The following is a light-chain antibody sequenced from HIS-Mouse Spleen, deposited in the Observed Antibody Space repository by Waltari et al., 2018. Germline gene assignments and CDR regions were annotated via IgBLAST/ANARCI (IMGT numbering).Light chain of an antibody. CDR3: QVWDSSSDHWV. CDR2: DAS. J-gene: IGLJ3*02. CDR1: NIGSKS. V-gene: IGLV3-21*02. Sequence: SYVLTQPPSVSVAPGQTARITCGGNNIGSKSVHWYQQKPGQAPVLVVYDASDRPSGSPGRCCGSNSGNTATRTISRVEAGDEADYYCQVWDSSSDHWVFGGGTKLTVL.